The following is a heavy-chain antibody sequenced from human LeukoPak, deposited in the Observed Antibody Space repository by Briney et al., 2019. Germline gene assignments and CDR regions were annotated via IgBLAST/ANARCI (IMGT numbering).Heavy chain of an antibody. J-gene: IGHJ5*02. CDR1: GVSISSYY. Sequence: SETLSLTCTVSGVSISSYYWSWIRQPAGKRLEWIGRIYTSGSPNYNPSLKSRVTMSVDTSKNQFSLELSSVTGADTAVYYCARDQYDLYPSNWFDPWGQGTLVTVSS. D-gene: IGHD2-2*02. V-gene: IGHV4-4*07. CDR3: ARDQYDLYPSNWFDP. CDR2: IYTSGSP.